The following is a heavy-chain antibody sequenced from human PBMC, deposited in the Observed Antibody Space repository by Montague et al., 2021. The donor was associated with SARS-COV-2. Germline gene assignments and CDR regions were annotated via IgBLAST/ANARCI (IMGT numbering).Heavy chain of an antibody. CDR3: ARSYYDILTAYYTPFDY. CDR2: XDWDDDK. J-gene: IGHJ4*02. V-gene: IGHV2-70*04. CDR1: GFSLSTSGMR. D-gene: IGHD3-9*01. Sequence: PALVTPTQTLTLTCTFSGFSLSTSGMRASWIRQPPGKALEWLARXDWDDDKFYSTSLKTRLTISKDTSKNQVVLTMTNMDPVDTATYYCARSYYDILTAYYTPFDYWGQGTLVTVPS.